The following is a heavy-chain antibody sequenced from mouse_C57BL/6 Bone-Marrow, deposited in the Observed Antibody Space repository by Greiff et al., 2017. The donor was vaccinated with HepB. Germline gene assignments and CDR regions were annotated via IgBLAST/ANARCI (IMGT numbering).Heavy chain of an antibody. CDR1: GFSLTSYG. Sequence: VQLQQSGPGLVQPSQSLSITCTVSGFSLTSYGVHWVRQSPGKGLEWLGVIWSGGSTDYNAALISRLSISKDNSKSQVFCKMNSLQADDTAIYYCARPIYYDYYYAMDYWGQGTSVTVAS. V-gene: IGHV2-2*01. D-gene: IGHD2-4*01. CDR3: ARPIYYDYYYAMDY. CDR2: IWSGGST. J-gene: IGHJ4*01.